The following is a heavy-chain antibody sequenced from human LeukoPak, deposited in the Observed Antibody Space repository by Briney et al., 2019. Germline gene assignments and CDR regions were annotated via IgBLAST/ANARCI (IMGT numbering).Heavy chain of an antibody. CDR3: ARSPGFPFGRMDV. CDR1: AFTISGDP. D-gene: IGHD1-14*01. Sequence: PGESLTLTCPADAFTISGDPSCCFLQDPARGVGLAAVISYVARNDFYGDSVRGPLTNSRDNARNTVYLQMDSLKTDDTAVYYCARSPGFPFGRMDVWGKGTMVIVSS. CDR2: ISYVARND. J-gene: IGHJ6*04. V-gene: IGHV3-30*04.